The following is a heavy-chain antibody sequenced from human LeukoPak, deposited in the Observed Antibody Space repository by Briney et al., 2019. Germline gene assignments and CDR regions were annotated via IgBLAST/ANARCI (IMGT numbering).Heavy chain of an antibody. CDR3: AKDHCINGVCPYFDY. Sequence: GGSLRLSCAASGFTFSSYSMNWVRQAPGKGLERVSAISGRGGRTYYADSVKGRFTISRDYSKNTLYLQMNSLRAEDTAVYYCAKDHCINGVCPYFDYWGQGTLVTVSS. V-gene: IGHV3-23*01. CDR1: GFTFSSYS. J-gene: IGHJ4*02. CDR2: ISGRGGRT. D-gene: IGHD2-8*01.